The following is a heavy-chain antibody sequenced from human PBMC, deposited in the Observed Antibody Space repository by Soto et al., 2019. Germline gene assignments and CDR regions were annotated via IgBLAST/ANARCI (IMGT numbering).Heavy chain of an antibody. Sequence: EVQLVESGGGLVQPGGSLRLSCAASGFTFSSYSMNWVRQAPGKGLEWVSYISSSSSTIYYADSVKGRFTISRDNAKNSLYLQMNSLRDEDTAVYYCARDSPYISSWYDLNWFDPWGQGTLVTVSS. D-gene: IGHD6-13*01. J-gene: IGHJ5*02. V-gene: IGHV3-48*02. CDR1: GFTFSSYS. CDR3: ARDSPYISSWYDLNWFDP. CDR2: ISSSSSTI.